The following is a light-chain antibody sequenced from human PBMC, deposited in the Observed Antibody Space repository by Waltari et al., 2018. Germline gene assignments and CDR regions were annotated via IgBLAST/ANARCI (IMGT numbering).Light chain of an antibody. CDR2: GAS. CDR3: QQLNSYPIT. V-gene: IGKV1-9*01. CDR1: QDISSH. Sequence: DIQLTQSPPFLSASVGDRVTITCRASQDISSHLAWYQKNPGKAPKLLVYGASTLGSGVPSGFSGGGSGTEFTLTISSLQPEDFATYYCQQLNSYPITFGQGTRLEIK. J-gene: IGKJ5*01.